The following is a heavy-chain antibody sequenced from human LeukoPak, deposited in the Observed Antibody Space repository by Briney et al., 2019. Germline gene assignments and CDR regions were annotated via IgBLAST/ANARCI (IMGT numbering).Heavy chain of an antibody. CDR2: INPNTGGT. CDR1: GYTFTDYL. Sequence: ASVKVSCKASGYTFTDYLVHWVRQAPGQRLEWMGWINPNTGGTNSAQNFQGRVTMTRDTSIKTDYMELSRLKSDDTAVYYCASSRFYFDPRAFFDHWGQGTLVTVSS. D-gene: IGHD2/OR15-2a*01. J-gene: IGHJ4*01. V-gene: IGHV1-2*02. CDR3: ASSRFYFDPRAFFDH.